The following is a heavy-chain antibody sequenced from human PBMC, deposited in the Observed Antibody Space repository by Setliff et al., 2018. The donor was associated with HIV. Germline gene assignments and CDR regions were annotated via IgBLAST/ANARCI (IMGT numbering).Heavy chain of an antibody. D-gene: IGHD6-6*01. CDR3: ARGGYIAARFYYFDY. J-gene: IGHJ4*02. Sequence: SSETLSLTCAVYGGSFSGYYWSWIRQPPGQGPEWIGSVYYTGSTYYSLSLNSRVTISVDTSKNQFSLKLSSVTAADTAVYYCARGGYIAARFYYFDYWGQGLLVTVSS. CDR1: GGSFSGYY. CDR2: VYYTGST. V-gene: IGHV4-34*01.